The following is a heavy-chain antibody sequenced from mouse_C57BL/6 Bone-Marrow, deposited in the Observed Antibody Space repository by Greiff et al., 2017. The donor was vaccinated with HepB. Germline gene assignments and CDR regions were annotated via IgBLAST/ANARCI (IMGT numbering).Heavy chain of an antibody. CDR2: IWRGGST. J-gene: IGHJ3*01. CDR3: AKRDGNYGAWFAY. V-gene: IGHV2-5*01. D-gene: IGHD2-1*01. CDR1: GFSLTSYG. Sequence: QFQLQQSGPGLVQPSQSLSITCTVSGFSLTSYGVHWVRQSPGKGLEWLGVIWRGGSTDYNAAFMSRLSITKDNSKSQVFFKMNSLQADDTAIYYCAKRDGNYGAWFAYWGQGTLVTVSA.